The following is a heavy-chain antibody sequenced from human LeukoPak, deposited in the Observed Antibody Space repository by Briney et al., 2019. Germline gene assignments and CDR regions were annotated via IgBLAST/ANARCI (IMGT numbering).Heavy chain of an antibody. CDR3: ARAGFALAPHRGTPFDY. J-gene: IGHJ4*02. V-gene: IGHV4-34*01. CDR1: GGSFSGYY. CDR2: INHSGST. D-gene: IGHD6-6*01. Sequence: PSETLSLTCAAYGGSFSGYYWSWIRQPPGKGLEWIGEINHSGSTNYSPSLKSRVTISVNTSKNQFSLKLTSVTAADTAVYYCARAGFALAPHRGTPFDYWGQGTLVTVSS.